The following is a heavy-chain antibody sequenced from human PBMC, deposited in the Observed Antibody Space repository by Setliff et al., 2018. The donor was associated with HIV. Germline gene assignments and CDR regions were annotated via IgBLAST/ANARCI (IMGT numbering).Heavy chain of an antibody. CDR1: GGRFRTYA. D-gene: IGHD7-27*01. V-gene: IGHV1-69*10. CDR2: IIPMLGAA. Sequence: GASVKVSCKASGGRFRTYAISWVRQAPGQGLEWMGGIIPMLGAANYAQKFQGRLSITADKSTDTAYMELNSLRSEDTAVYYCARGRASGSANSGWGQGTLVTVSS. CDR3: ARGRASGSANSG. J-gene: IGHJ4*02.